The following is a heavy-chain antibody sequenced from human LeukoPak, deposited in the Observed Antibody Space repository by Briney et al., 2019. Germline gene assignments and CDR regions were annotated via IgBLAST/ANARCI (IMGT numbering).Heavy chain of an antibody. CDR1: GFTFSSFA. CDR2: ISYDGSNK. V-gene: IGHV3-30*18. Sequence: GGSLRLSCAASGFTFSSFAMSWVRQAPGKGLEWVAVISYDGSNKYYADSVKGRFTISRDNSKNTLYLQMNSLRAEDTAVYYCANGVLEWLGQGDFDYWGQGTLVTVSS. CDR3: ANGVLEWLGQGDFDY. D-gene: IGHD6-19*01. J-gene: IGHJ4*02.